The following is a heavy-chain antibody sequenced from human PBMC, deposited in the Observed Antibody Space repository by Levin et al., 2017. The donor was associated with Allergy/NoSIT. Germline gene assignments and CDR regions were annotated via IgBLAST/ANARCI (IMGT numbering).Heavy chain of an antibody. D-gene: IGHD4-17*01. CDR1: GFSFSSYW. J-gene: IGHJ3*02. Sequence: HTGGSLRLSCAASGFSFSSYWMTWVRQAPGKGLEWVATIKQDESERYYVDSVKGRFAISRDNAKNSLYLQMNSLRAEDTAVYYCVRDHDYGDIWGHGTMVTVSS. V-gene: IGHV3-7*01. CDR3: VRDHDYGDI. CDR2: IKQDESER.